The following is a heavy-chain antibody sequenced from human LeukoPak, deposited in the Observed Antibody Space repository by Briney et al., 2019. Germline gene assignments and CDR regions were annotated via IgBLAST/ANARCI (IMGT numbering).Heavy chain of an antibody. CDR2: INHSGSS. J-gene: IGHJ3*02. D-gene: IGHD1-1*01. V-gene: IGHV4-34*01. Sequence: SETLSLTCAVYGGSFSGYYLSWIRQPPGKGLEWIGLINHSGSSIYNPSLKSRLTISLDTSKKQFSLKLISVTAADEAVYYCARAIWNGADSFDIWGQRTMVTVSS. CDR3: ARAIWNGADSFDI. CDR1: GGSFSGYY.